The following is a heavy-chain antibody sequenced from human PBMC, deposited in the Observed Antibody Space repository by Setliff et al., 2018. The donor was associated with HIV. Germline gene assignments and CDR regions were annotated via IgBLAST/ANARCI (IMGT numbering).Heavy chain of an antibody. J-gene: IGHJ3*02. D-gene: IGHD1-26*01. CDR1: GGTFSSYA. CDR3: ARGHSHGYGYSGSYGPFDI. CDR2: IIPMFGTL. Sequence: SSEKVSCKASGGTFSSYAINWVRQAPGQGLEWMGGIIPMFGTLNFAQEFQGRVTITTDESTSTAYMELNSLRSEDTAVYCCARGHSHGYGYSGSYGPFDIWGQGTMVTVSS. V-gene: IGHV1-69*05.